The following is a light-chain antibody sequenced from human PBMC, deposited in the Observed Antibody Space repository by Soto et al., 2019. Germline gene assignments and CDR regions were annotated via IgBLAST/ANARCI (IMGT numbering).Light chain of an antibody. J-gene: IGLJ1*01. V-gene: IGLV1-40*01. CDR2: GNT. CDR3: QSFDTSLRGYV. Sequence: QAVVTQPPSVSGAPGQRVTISCTGSSSNIGARYDVHWYRQLPGTAPQLLIYGNTNRPSGVPDRFSGSKSGTSASLAITGLQAEDEADYFCQSFDTSLRGYVFGTGTKLTVL. CDR1: SSNIGARYD.